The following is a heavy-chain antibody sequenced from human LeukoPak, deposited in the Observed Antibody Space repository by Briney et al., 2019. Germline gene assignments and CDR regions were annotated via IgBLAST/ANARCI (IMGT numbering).Heavy chain of an antibody. V-gene: IGHV3-23*01. CDR3: TKAHRALDSTSHYLYFDL. J-gene: IGHJ4*02. D-gene: IGHD6-13*01. CDR2: IGGSGGAT. CDR1: GFTFSSFA. Sequence: GGPLRLSCAASGFTFSSFAMTWVRQAPGKGLEWVSTIGGSGGATYYAAPVKGRFTIARDGSTNTVYLQMNSLRAEDTAVYHCTKAHRALDSTSHYLYFDLWGLGTLLTVSS.